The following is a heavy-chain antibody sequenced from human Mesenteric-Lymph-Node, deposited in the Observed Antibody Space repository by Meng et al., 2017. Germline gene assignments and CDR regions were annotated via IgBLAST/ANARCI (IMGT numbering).Heavy chain of an antibody. Sequence: EVELVDSGGYVVKPGGSRRISCAASGFTFSKSWMSWVRQAPVKGLEWVGHIKNKRDGETSDYSTPVKGRFTISRDDSTNTLYLQMNNLKIEDTAVYYCAWDDRAKFDYWGRGTLVTVSS. CDR2: IKNKRDGETS. J-gene: IGHJ4*02. CDR1: GFTFSKSW. V-gene: IGHV3-15*01. D-gene: IGHD5-18*01. CDR3: AWDDRAKFDY.